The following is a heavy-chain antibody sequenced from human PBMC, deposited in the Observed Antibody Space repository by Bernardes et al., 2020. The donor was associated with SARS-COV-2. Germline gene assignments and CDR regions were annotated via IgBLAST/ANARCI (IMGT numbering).Heavy chain of an antibody. CDR3: AKAGRNWVDP. J-gene: IGHJ5*02. V-gene: IGHV4-39*07. D-gene: IGHD2-15*01. Sequence: SETLPLTCTVSGGSISSSSYYWGWIRQPPGKGLEWIGSIYYSGSTYYNPSLKSRVTISVDTSRNQFSLKLSSVTPADTAVYYCAKAGRNWVDPWGQGILVTVSS. CDR2: IYYSGST. CDR1: GGSISSSSYY.